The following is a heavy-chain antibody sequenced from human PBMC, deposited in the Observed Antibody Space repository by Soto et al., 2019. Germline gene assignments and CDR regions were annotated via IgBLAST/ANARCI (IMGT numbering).Heavy chain of an antibody. J-gene: IGHJ4*02. CDR1: GFTFSSYG. Sequence: RGSLRLSCAASGFTFSSYGMHWVRQAPGKGLEWVAVIWYDGSNKYYADSVKGRFTISRDNSKNTLYLQMNSLRAEDTAVYYCARVAHAYKPGSPLDYWGQGTLVTVSS. V-gene: IGHV3-33*01. CDR2: IWYDGSNK. D-gene: IGHD1-20*01. CDR3: ARVAHAYKPGSPLDY.